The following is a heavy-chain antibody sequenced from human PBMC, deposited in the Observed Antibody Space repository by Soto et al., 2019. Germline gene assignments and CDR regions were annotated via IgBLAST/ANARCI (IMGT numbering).Heavy chain of an antibody. CDR1: GYSFTTYG. Sequence: QVQLVQSRGEVKKPGASVKVSCKTSGYSFTTYGISWVRQAPGQGLEWMGWISGYNGNTNYAQNLQGRVTMTTDTSTSTAYMELRSLRSDGTAVYYCASEGPAPYYDSGMDVWGQGSTVTVSS. CDR2: ISGYNGNT. CDR3: ASEGPAPYYDSGMDV. J-gene: IGHJ6*02. V-gene: IGHV1-18*01.